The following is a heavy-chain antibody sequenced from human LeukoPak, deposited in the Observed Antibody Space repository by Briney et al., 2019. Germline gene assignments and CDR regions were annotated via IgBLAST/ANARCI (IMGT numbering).Heavy chain of an antibody. V-gene: IGHV3-23*01. Sequence: GGSLRLSCVASGFTFTTYGMNWVRQAPGKGLEWVSGITGSGDRTYSADSVKGRFTIYRDNSKKTLYLQMNSPRAGDTAVYYCARDGDWGRYDHWGQGTLVIVSS. CDR1: GFTFTTYG. J-gene: IGHJ4*02. CDR3: ARDGDWGRYDH. CDR2: ITGSGDRT. D-gene: IGHD7-27*01.